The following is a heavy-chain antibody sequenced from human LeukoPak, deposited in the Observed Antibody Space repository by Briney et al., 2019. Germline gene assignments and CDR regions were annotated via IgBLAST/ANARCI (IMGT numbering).Heavy chain of an antibody. CDR2: IYYSGST. CDR1: GGSISSYY. Sequence: SETLSLTCTVSGGSISSYYWSWIRQPPGKGLEWIGYIYYSGSTNYNPSLKSRVTISVDTSKNQFSLKLSSVTAADTAVYYCARANYDFWSGYSWFDYWGQGTLVTVSS. D-gene: IGHD3-3*01. CDR3: ARANYDFWSGYSWFDY. J-gene: IGHJ4*02. V-gene: IGHV4-59*01.